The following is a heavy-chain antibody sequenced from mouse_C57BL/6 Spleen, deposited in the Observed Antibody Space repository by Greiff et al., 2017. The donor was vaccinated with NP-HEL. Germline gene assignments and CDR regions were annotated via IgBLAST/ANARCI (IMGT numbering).Heavy chain of an antibody. Sequence: QVQLQQPGAELVKPGASVKLSCKASGYTFTSYWMHWVKQRPGRGLEWIGRIDPNSGGTKYNEKFKSKATLTVDKPSSTAYMQLSSLTSEDSAVYYCARDRLFITTDWYFDVWGTGTTVTVSS. CDR1: GYTFTSYW. CDR3: ARDRLFITTDWYFDV. J-gene: IGHJ1*03. V-gene: IGHV1-72*01. D-gene: IGHD1-2*01. CDR2: IDPNSGGT.